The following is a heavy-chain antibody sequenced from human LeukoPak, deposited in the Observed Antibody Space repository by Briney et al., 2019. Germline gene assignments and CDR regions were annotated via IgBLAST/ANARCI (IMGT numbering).Heavy chain of an antibody. CDR2: IGADGRGT. Sequence: PGGSLRLSCAASGFTFNNYAMTWARQAPGKGLEWVSAIGADGRGTDYADSVKGRFTISRDNSKNMLYLQMNTLRADDTALYYCARRPGGTPDYWGLGTLVTVSS. V-gene: IGHV3-23*01. CDR1: GFTFNNYA. D-gene: IGHD1-26*01. J-gene: IGHJ4*02. CDR3: ARRPGGTPDY.